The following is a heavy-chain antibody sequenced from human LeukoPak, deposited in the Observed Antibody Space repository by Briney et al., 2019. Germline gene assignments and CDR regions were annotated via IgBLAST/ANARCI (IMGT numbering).Heavy chain of an antibody. J-gene: IGHJ6*03. CDR2: INHGVGT. CDR3: ARGTQFYYYYSYMDV. V-gene: IGHV4-34*01. Sequence: PSETLSLTCAVYGGSFSGYYWTWIRQSPGRGLVWIGEINHGVGTNYNPPLKSRVTIAEDTSKNQFSLKLSSVTAADTAVYYCARGTQFYYYYSYMDVWGKGTTVTVSS. CDR1: GGSFSGYY.